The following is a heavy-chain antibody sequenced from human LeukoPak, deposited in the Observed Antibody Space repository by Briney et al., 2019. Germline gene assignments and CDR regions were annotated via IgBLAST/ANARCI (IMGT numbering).Heavy chain of an antibody. CDR3: ARKENVYYYLDY. CDR2: IYHSGTT. D-gene: IGHD3-10*01. CDR1: GYSITSSSW. J-gene: IGHJ4*02. V-gene: IGHV4-28*01. Sequence: SETLSLTCAVSGYSITSSSWWGWIRQPPGKGLEWIGYIYHSGTTYYNPSLQSRVTMSVDTSKNQFSLKLSSVTAVDTAVYCCARKENVYYYLDYWGQGTLVTVSS.